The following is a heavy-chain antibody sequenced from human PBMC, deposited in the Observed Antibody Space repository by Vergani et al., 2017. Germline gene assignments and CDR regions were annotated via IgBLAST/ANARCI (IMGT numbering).Heavy chain of an antibody. CDR3: ARAGGIAARQGFDY. Sequence: EVQLVESGGGLVKPGGSLRLSCAASGFTFSSYSMNWVRQAPWKGLEWVSSISSSSSYIYYADSVKGRFTISRDNAKNSLYLQMNSLRAEDTAVYYCARAGGIAARQGFDYWGQGTLVTVSS. D-gene: IGHD6-6*01. CDR2: ISSSSSYI. CDR1: GFTFSSYS. J-gene: IGHJ4*02. V-gene: IGHV3-21*01.